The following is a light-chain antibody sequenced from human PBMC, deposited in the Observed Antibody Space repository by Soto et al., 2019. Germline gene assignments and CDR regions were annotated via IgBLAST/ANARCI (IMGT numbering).Light chain of an antibody. CDR1: RSNIGAGYD. CDR2: GNS. V-gene: IGLV1-40*01. J-gene: IGLJ3*02. CDR3: QSYDSSLSGSV. Sequence: QPVLTQPPSVSGAPGQRVTISCTGSRSNIGAGYDVHWYQQLPGTAPKLLIYGNSNRPSGVPDRFAGSKSGTSASLAITGLQAEDGADYYCQSYDSSLSGSVFGGGTKLTVL.